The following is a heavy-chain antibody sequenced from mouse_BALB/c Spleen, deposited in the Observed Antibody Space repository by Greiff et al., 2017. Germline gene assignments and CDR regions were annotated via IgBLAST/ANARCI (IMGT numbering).Heavy chain of an antibody. CDR2: IRNKANGYTT. D-gene: IGHD1-2*01. Sequence: EVMLVESGGGLVQPGGSLRLSCATSGFTFTDYYMSWVRQPPGKALEWLGFIRNKANGYTTEYSASVKGRFTISRDNSQSILYLQMNTLRAEDSATYYCARAPTTARKNYYAMDYWGQGTSVTVSS. CDR1: GFTFTDYY. V-gene: IGHV7-3*02. J-gene: IGHJ4*01. CDR3: ARAPTTARKNYYAMDY.